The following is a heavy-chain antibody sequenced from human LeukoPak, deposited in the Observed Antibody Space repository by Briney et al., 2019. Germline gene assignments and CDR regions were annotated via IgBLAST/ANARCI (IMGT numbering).Heavy chain of an antibody. CDR3: ARSVVTPGRDYFDY. D-gene: IGHD4-23*01. J-gene: IGHJ4*02. Sequence: SETLSLTCTVSGGSISSYYWSWIRQPPGKGLEWIGYIYYSGSTNYNPSLKSRVTISVDSSKNQFSLKLSSVTAADTAVYYCARSVVTPGRDYFDYWGQGTLVTVSS. CDR2: IYYSGST. V-gene: IGHV4-59*01. CDR1: GGSISSYY.